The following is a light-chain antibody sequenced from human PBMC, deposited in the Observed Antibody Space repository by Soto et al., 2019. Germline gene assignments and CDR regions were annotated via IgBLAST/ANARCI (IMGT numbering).Light chain of an antibody. CDR2: GAS. J-gene: IGKJ1*01. Sequence: EILMTQSPSTLSMSPGERATLSCMANQSVSSNLAWYQQKPGQAPRLLIYGASTRATGIPARFSGSGSGTEFTLTISSLQSEDFAVYYCQQYNNWTPWTFGQGTKVDIK. CDR1: QSVSSN. V-gene: IGKV3-15*01. CDR3: QQYNNWTPWT.